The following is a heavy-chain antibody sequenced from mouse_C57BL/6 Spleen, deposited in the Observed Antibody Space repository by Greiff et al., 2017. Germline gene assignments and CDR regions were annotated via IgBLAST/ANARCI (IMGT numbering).Heavy chain of an antibody. V-gene: IGHV10-3*01. D-gene: IGHD2-2*01. CDR1: GFTFNTYA. CDR2: IRSKSSNNAT. CDR3: VREGYEAWFAY. J-gene: IGHJ3*01. Sequence: EVKLMESGGGLVQPKGSLKLSCAASGFTFNTYAMHWVRQAPGKGLEWVARIRSKSSNNATYYADSVKDRFTISRDDSQSMLYLQMNNLKTEDTAMYYCVREGYEAWFAYWGKGTLVTVSA.